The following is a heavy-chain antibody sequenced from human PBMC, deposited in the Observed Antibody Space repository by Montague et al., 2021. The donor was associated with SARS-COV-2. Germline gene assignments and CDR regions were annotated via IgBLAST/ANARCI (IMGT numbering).Heavy chain of an antibody. CDR2: INSSGSST. D-gene: IGHD3-22*01. CDR1: GFTFSSYA. V-gene: IGHV3-23*03. CDR3: AKSRGMRYDSSGYYYPLDY. Sequence: SLRLSCAASGFTFSSYAMSWVRQAPGKGLEWVSVINSSGSSTYYADSVKGRFTISRDNYKNTLYLQMNSLRAEDTAVYYCAKSRGMRYDSSGYYYPLDYWGQGTLVTVSS. J-gene: IGHJ4*02.